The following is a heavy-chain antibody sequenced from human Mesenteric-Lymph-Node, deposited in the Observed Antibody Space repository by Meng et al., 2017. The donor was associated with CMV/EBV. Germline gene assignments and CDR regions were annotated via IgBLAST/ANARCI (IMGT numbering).Heavy chain of an antibody. D-gene: IGHD6-6*01. CDR3: ARPGERIAAEPERGYYYGMDV. CDR1: GGSVSSGTYY. V-gene: IGHV4-61*01. Sequence: SETLSLTCTVSGGSVSSGTYYWSWIRQPPGKGLEWIGYISYSGNTNYNPSLKSRVTISADTSKNQFSLKLTSLTAADTAVYYCARPGERIAAEPERGYYYGMDVWGQGTTVTVSS. CDR2: ISYSGNT. J-gene: IGHJ6*02.